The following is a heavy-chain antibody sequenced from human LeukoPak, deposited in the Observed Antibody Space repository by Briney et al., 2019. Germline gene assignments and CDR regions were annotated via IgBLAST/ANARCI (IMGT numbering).Heavy chain of an antibody. CDR3: ARDRQGGYSGSYYGGY. V-gene: IGHV1-46*01. J-gene: IGHJ4*02. CDR1: GYTFTSYY. D-gene: IGHD1-26*01. CDR2: INPSGGST. Sequence: WASVKVSCKASGYTFTSYYMHWVRQAPGQGLEWMGIINPSGGSTSYAQKFQGRVTMTRDTSTSTVYMELSSLRSEDTAVYYCARDRQGGYSGSYYGGYWGQGTLVTDSS.